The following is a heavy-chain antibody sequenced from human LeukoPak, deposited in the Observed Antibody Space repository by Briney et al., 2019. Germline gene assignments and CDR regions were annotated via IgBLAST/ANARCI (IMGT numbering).Heavy chain of an antibody. D-gene: IGHD5-12*01. CDR3: ARGYSGYDFIYYYYGMDV. CDR1: GYTFTSYD. J-gene: IGHJ6*02. V-gene: IGHV1-8*01. CDR2: MNPNSGNT. Sequence: ASVKVSCKASGYTFTSYDINWVRQATGQGLEWMGWMNPNSGNTGYAQRFQGRVTMTRNTSISTAYMELSSLRSGDTAVYYCARGYSGYDFIYYYYGMDVWGQGTTVTVSS.